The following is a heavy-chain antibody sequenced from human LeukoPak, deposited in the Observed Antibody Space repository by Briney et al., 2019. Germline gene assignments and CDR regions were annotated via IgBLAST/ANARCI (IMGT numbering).Heavy chain of an antibody. D-gene: IGHD2-8*01. CDR3: AREVGVEGANWFDP. V-gene: IGHV4-38-2*02. CDR1: GYSISSGYY. CDR2: IYHSGST. J-gene: IGHJ5*02. Sequence: AETRSLTCTVSGYSISSGYYWGWIRQPPGKGLEWIASIYHSGSTYYNPSLKSRVTISVDTSKNQCFLKLSSVTAADTAVYYCAREVGVEGANWFDPCGQGTLVTVSS.